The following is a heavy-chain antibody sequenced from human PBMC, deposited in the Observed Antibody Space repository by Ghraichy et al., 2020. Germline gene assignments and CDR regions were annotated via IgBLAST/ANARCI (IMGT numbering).Heavy chain of an antibody. V-gene: IGHV1-2*02. CDR1: GYTFTGYY. CDR2: INPNSGVT. J-gene: IGHJ4*02. D-gene: IGHD1-26*01. Sequence: ASVKVSCKASGYTFTGYYVKWVRQPPGQGFEWVGWINPNSGVTNYAQNFQGRVTMTRDTSITTVYMELSSLRSDDTAVYYCARGGVGATKFDYWGQGTLVSVSS. CDR3: ARGGVGATKFDY.